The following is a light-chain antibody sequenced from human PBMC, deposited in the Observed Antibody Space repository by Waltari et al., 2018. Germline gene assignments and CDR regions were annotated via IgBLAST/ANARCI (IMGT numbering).Light chain of an antibody. V-gene: IGLV2-23*01. CDR3: CSYADSSTLV. Sequence: QSALTQPASVSGFLGQSITISCTGTSSDVGSYNLVSWYQQYPGKAPKLMIYDGSKRPSGVSNRLSGSKSGNTASLTISGLQAEDEADYYCCSYADSSTLVFGGGTKLTVL. J-gene: IGLJ3*02. CDR1: SSDVGSYNL. CDR2: DGS.